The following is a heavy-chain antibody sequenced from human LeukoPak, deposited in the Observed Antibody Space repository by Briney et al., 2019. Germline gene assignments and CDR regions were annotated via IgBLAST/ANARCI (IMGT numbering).Heavy chain of an antibody. D-gene: IGHD1-26*01. J-gene: IGHJ4*02. Sequence: ASVMVSCKAYGYTFTDYYMHWVRQAPGQGREWMGWINPNSGGTNYAQKFQGRFTMTRDTSISTAYMELSSLRSDDTAVYYCAREGPIVGATHLVDYWGQGTLVTVSS. CDR2: INPNSGGT. CDR3: AREGPIVGATHLVDY. CDR1: GYTFTDYY. V-gene: IGHV1-2*02.